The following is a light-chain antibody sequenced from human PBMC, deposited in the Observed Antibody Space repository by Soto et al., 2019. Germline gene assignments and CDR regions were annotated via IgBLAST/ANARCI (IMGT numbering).Light chain of an antibody. J-gene: IGLJ3*02. Sequence: QSVLTQPPLVSGAPGQRVTLSCTGNTSNLGAGYDVHWYQQLPGAAPKLVIFGNRNRPSGVPERFSGSKSGTSASLAITGLQAEDEADYYCQAYDYSLTASVFGGGTKLTVL. V-gene: IGLV1-40*01. CDR1: TSNLGAGYD. CDR2: GNR. CDR3: QAYDYSLTASV.